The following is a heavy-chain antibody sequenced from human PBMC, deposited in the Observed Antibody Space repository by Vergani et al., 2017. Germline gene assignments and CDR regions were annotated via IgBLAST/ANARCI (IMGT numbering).Heavy chain of an antibody. V-gene: IGHV4-59*01. CDR1: GGSISSYY. CDR2: IYYSGST. Sequence: QVQLQESGPGLVKPSETLSLTCTVSGGSISSYYWRWIRQPPGKGLEWIGYIYYSGSTNYNPSLKSRVTISVDTSKNQFSLKLSSVTAADTAVYYCARVVVVPAAIHYYYYYMDVWGKGTTVTVSS. CDR3: ARVVVVPAAIHYYYYYMDV. J-gene: IGHJ6*03. D-gene: IGHD2-2*01.